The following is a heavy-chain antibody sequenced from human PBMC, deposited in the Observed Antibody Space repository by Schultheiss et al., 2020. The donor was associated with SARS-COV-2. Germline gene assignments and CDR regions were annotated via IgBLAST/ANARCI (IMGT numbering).Heavy chain of an antibody. Sequence: ASVKVSCKASGYTFSGYTISWVRQAPGQGLEWMGWMNPNSGNTGYAQKFQGRVTMTRNTSISTAYMELSSLRSEDTAVYYCARDEEHYYYGMDVWGQGTTVTVSS. CDR1: GYTFSGYT. D-gene: IGHD1-26*01. CDR2: MNPNSGNT. CDR3: ARDEEHYYYGMDV. V-gene: IGHV1-8*02. J-gene: IGHJ6*02.